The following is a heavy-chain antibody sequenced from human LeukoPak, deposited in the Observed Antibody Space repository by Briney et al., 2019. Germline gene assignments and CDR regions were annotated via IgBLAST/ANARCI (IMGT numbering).Heavy chain of an antibody. CDR1: GFTFSTYD. Sequence: GGSLRLSCAASGFTFSTYDMNWVRQAPGKGLEWLSYISGSGDDTNYADSVRGRFTISRDNAKNSLYLQMNSLRVEDTAVYYCARDPRTVRIWGQGTLVTVSS. J-gene: IGHJ4*02. CDR2: ISGSGDDT. D-gene: IGHD1-1*01. CDR3: ARDPRTVRI. V-gene: IGHV3-48*03.